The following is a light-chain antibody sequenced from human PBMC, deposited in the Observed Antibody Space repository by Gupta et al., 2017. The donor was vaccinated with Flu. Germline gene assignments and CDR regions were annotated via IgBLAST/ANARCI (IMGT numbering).Light chain of an antibody. J-gene: IGLJ3*02. CDR1: ITNVGNKG. CDR3: SAWDSSRSAWV. V-gene: IGLV10-54*04. Sequence: GNITNVGNKGEAWRQQHQAPPPNLLFYRNNNRHSGIPERFSASKSGTTASLTITGLQPEEEADYYCSAWDSSRSAWVFGGGTKLTVL. CDR2: RNN.